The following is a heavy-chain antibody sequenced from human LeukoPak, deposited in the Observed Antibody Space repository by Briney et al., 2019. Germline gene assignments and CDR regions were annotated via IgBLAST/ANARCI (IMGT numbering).Heavy chain of an antibody. CDR3: TTVGYSGYDGDRDY. V-gene: IGHV3-15*01. CDR1: GFTFSDYY. Sequence: GGSLRLSCAASGFTFSDYYMSWIRQAPGKGLEWVGRIKSKTDGGTTDYAAPVKGRFTISRDDSKNTLYLQMNSLKTEDTAVYYCTTVGYSGYDGDRDYWGQGTLVTVSS. D-gene: IGHD5-12*01. CDR2: IKSKTDGGTT. J-gene: IGHJ4*02.